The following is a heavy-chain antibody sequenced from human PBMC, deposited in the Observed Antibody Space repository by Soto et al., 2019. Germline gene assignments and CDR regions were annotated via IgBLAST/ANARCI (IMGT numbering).Heavy chain of an antibody. CDR3: ARPTPTQDIVLMLGGPSGWFDP. CDR1: GGSISSSSYY. CDR2: IYYSGST. V-gene: IGHV4-39*01. D-gene: IGHD2-8*01. J-gene: IGHJ5*02. Sequence: XDTLSLTCTCSGGSISSSSYYLGLIRQPPGKGLEWIGSIYYSGSTYYNPSLKSRVTISVDTSKNQFSLKLSSVTAADTAVYYCARPTPTQDIVLMLGGPSGWFDPWGQGTLVTVSS.